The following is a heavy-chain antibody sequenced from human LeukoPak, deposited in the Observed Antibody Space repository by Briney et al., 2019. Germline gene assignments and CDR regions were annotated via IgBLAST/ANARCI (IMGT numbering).Heavy chain of an antibody. V-gene: IGHV4-4*07. CDR2: MYTSGGT. D-gene: IGHD1-26*01. CDR1: GGSISTYY. J-gene: IGHJ4*02. CDR3: ARDGSGSSGGYFDY. Sequence: SETLSLTCTVSGGSISTYYWSWIRQPAGKGLEWIGRMYTSGGTNYNPSLKSRVTMSVDTSKNQFSLRLSSVTAADTAVYYCARDGSGSSGGYFDYWGQGTLVTVSS.